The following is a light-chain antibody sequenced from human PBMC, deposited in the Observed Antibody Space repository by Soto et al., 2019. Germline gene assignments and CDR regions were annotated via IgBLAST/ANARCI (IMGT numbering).Light chain of an antibody. Sequence: QAVVTQSSSASASLGSSVKLTCTLSSGHSSYIIAWHQQQPGKAPRYLMKLEGSGSYNKGSGVPDRFSGSSSGADRYLTISNLQSEDEADYYCETWDSNSVFGGGTKVTVL. V-gene: IGLV4-60*03. CDR1: SGHSSYI. CDR2: LEGSGSY. CDR3: ETWDSNSV. J-gene: IGLJ2*01.